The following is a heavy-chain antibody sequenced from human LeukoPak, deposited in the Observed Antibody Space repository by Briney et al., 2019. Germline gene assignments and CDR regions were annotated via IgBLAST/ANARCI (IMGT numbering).Heavy chain of an antibody. CDR3: ARQDNSGYSGYDHFDY. J-gene: IGHJ4*02. CDR2: IYPGDSDT. Sequence: GESLKISCKGSGYSFTSYWIGWVRQMPGKGLEWMGIIYPGDSDTRYSPSFQGQVTISADKSISTAYLQWSSLKASDTAMYCCARQDNSGYSGYDHFDYWGQGTLVTVSS. CDR1: GYSFTSYW. V-gene: IGHV5-51*01. D-gene: IGHD5-12*01.